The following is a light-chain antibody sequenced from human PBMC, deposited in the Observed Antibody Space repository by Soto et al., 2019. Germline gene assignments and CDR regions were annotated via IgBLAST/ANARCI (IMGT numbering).Light chain of an antibody. CDR2: GAY. CDR3: QQYNIWPPIT. V-gene: IGKV3-15*01. Sequence: EIVMTQSPSPLSVSAGAVATPPCSASQSVSSNLAWYQQKPGQAPRLLIYGAYTRAAGVPARFSGSGSGTEFTLTITSLQSEDIALYYCQQYNIWPPITFGQGTRLEI. CDR1: QSVSSN. J-gene: IGKJ5*01.